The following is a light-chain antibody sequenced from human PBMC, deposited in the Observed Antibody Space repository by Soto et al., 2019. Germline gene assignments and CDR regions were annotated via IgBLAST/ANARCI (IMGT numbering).Light chain of an antibody. CDR2: QAS. CDR1: QSISTW. V-gene: IGKV1-5*03. Sequence: DIQMTQSPSTLSASVGDRVTITCRASQSISTWLAWYQHKPGKAPKLLIYQASNLEGGVPSRFSGSGSGTEFTLTISSLQPDDFATYYCQQYSINSRTFGQGTKVETK. CDR3: QQYSINSRT. J-gene: IGKJ2*02.